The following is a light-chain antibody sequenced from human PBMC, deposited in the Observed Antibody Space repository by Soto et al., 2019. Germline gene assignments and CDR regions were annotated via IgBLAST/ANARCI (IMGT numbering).Light chain of an antibody. V-gene: IGLV2-14*01. CDR1: GTDVGGYIY. CDR3: SSYTGSSTPYV. J-gene: IGLJ1*01. CDR2: DVS. Sequence: QSVLTQPASVSGSPGQSITISCTGTGTDVGGYIYVSWYQQHPGKAPKLMIYDVSNRPSGVSNRFSGSKSGNTASLTISGLQAEDEADYYCSSYTGSSTPYVFGTGTQLTVL.